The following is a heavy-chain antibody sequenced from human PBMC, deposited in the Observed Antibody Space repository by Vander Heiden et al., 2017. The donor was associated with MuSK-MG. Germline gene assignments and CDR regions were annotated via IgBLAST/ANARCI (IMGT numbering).Heavy chain of an antibody. CDR3: AREGGAMAYYFDY. V-gene: IGHV1-69*01. CDR1: GGTFSSYA. CDR2: IIPIFGTA. D-gene: IGHD5-18*01. J-gene: IGHJ4*02. Sequence: QVQLVQSGAEVKKPGSSVKVSCKASGGTFSSYAISWVRQAPGQGLEWIGGIIPIFGTANYAQKVQGRVTITADESTSTAYMELSRLRSEDTAVYYCAREGGAMAYYFDYWGQGTLVTVSS.